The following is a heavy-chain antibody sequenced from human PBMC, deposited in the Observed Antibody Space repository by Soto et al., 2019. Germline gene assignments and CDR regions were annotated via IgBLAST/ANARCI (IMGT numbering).Heavy chain of an antibody. J-gene: IGHJ4*02. V-gene: IGHV3-23*01. D-gene: IGHD2-2*01. Sequence: VGSLRLRCAASGFTFSSYAMSWVRQAPGKGLEWVSAISGSGGSTYYADSVKGRFTISRDNSKNTLYLQMNSLRAEDTAVYYCAKSLPQDIVVVPAAHPIDYWGQGTLVTVSS. CDR3: AKSLPQDIVVVPAAHPIDY. CDR1: GFTFSSYA. CDR2: ISGSGGST.